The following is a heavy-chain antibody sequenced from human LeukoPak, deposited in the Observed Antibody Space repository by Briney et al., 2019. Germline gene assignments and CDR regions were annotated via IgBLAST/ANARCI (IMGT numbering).Heavy chain of an antibody. Sequence: GGSLRLSCAASGFTFSNFSLHWVRQAPCKGLEWVAVILYDGGNKYYADFVKGRFTVSRDNSRNTLYLQMNNLRAEDTAVYYCARDEGIWGSNVDYWGQGTLVTVSS. D-gene: IGHD7-27*01. J-gene: IGHJ4*02. CDR1: GFTFSNFS. CDR2: ILYDGGNK. CDR3: ARDEGIWGSNVDY. V-gene: IGHV3-30*04.